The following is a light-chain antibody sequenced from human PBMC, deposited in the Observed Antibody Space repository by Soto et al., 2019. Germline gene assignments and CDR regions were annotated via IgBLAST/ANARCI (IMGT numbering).Light chain of an antibody. CDR3: QQYTNTNNPWM. Sequence: DIQVTQSHPTLSASAGARVTITCRAIQAISTWMAWYQQKPGKAPKLLVYDASTLQSGVASRFSGSGSGTEFTLIISGLQPDDSATYYCQQYTNTNNPWMFGQGTKVDIK. J-gene: IGKJ1*01. CDR2: DAS. CDR1: QAISTW. V-gene: IGKV1-5*01.